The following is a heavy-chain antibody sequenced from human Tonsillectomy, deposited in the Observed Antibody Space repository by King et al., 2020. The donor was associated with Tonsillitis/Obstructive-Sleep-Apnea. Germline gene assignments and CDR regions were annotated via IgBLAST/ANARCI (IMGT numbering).Heavy chain of an antibody. CDR1: GGSFSGYY. V-gene: IGHV4-34*01. Sequence: VQLQQWGAGLLKPSETLSLTCAVYGGSFSGYYWSWIRQPPGKGLEWIGEINHSGSTNYNPSLKSRVTISVDTSKNQFSLKLSSVTAADPAGYYCAGSNDIVVVVAATRFDYWGQGTLVTVSS. CDR3: AGSNDIVVVVAATRFDY. D-gene: IGHD2-15*01. CDR2: INHSGST. J-gene: IGHJ4*02.